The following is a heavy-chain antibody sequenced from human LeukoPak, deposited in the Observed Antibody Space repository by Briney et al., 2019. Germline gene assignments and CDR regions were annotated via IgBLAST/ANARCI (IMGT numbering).Heavy chain of an antibody. CDR3: ARHSAVYASGTSDY. CDR2: IYPGDSDT. J-gene: IGHJ4*02. CDR1: GYSFASYW. Sequence: GESLKISCKGSGYSFASYWIGWVRQMPGKGLEWMGIIYPGDSDTRYSPSFQGQDTISADKSISTAYLQWSGLKTSDTAMYYCARHSAVYASGTSDYWGQGTLVTVSS. D-gene: IGHD3-10*01. V-gene: IGHV5-51*01.